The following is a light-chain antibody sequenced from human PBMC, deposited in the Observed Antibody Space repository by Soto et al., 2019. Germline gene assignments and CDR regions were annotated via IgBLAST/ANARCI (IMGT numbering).Light chain of an antibody. CDR1: QSVSSY. Sequence: ESVVIANPRTLDVYEGERAILSCRASQSVSSYLAWYQQKPGQAPRLLIYDASNRATGIPARFSGSGSGTDFTLTISCLEPEDFAVYYCQERSKRAFRFAPGTKVDIK. CDR2: DAS. V-gene: IGKV3-11*01. J-gene: IGKJ3*01. CDR3: QERSKRAFR.